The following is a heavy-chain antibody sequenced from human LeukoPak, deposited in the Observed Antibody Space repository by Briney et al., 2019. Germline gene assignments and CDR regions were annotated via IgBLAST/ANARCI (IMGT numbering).Heavy chain of an antibody. V-gene: IGHV3-9*01. CDR3: AKEVAAAGLL. CDR1: GFPFYYYA. CDR2: ISWNSGSI. D-gene: IGHD6-13*01. Sequence: SLGLSFAASGFPFYYYAMHWVRPAPGKGLEWVSGISWNSGSIGYPDSVKGRFTISRDNPKNSLYLQMHSLRAEDTALYYCAKEVAAAGLLWGQGTLVTVSS. J-gene: IGHJ4*02.